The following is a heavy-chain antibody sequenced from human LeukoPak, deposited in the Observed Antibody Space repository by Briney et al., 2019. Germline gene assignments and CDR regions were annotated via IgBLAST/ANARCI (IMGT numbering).Heavy chain of an antibody. CDR1: GGSISSYY. CDR3: ARGTYYYDSSGYSYYDYCYMDV. J-gene: IGHJ6*03. D-gene: IGHD3-22*01. V-gene: IGHV4-59*01. CDR2: IYYSGST. Sequence: SETLSLTCTVSGGSISSYYWGWIRQPPGKGLEWIGYIYYSGSTNYSPSLKSRVTVSVDTSKNQFSLKLSSVTAADTAVYYCARGTYYYDSSGYSYYDYCYMDVRGKGTTVTISS.